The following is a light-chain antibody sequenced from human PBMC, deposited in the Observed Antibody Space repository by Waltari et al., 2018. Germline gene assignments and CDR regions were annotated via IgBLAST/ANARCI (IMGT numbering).Light chain of an antibody. CDR2: DVS. CDR3: CSYAGNYIWV. J-gene: IGLJ3*02. CDR1: RSDIGRYDI. Sequence: SALTQPASVSGSPGQSVTISCTGARSDIGRYDIVSWYQQHPGNAPKLIICDVSKRPSGVSDRFSGSKSGDTASLTISGLQFEDEADYYCCSYAGNYIWVFGGGTRLTVL. V-gene: IGLV2-23*02.